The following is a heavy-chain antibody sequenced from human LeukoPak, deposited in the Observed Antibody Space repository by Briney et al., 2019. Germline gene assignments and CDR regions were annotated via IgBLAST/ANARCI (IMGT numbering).Heavy chain of an antibody. CDR1: GFTFSSYG. V-gene: IGHV3-30*18. CDR2: ISYDGSNK. D-gene: IGHD2-2*01. J-gene: IGHJ4*02. CDR3: AKDLRGCSSTSCYEGTI. Sequence: PGGSLRLSCAASGFTFSSYGMHWVRQAPGKGLEWVAVISYDGSNKYYADSVKGRFTISRDNSKNTLYLQMNSLRAEDTAVYYCAKDLRGCSSTSCYEGTIWGQGTLVTVSS.